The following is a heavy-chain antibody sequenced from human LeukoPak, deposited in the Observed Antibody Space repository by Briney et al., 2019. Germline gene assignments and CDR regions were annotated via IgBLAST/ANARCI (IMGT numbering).Heavy chain of an antibody. CDR2: INSDGSST. CDR1: GFTFSSYW. Sequence: GGSLRPSCAASGFTFSSYWMHWVRQAPGKGLVWVSRINSDGSSTSYADSVKGRFTISRDNAKNTLYLQMNSLRAEDTAVYYCAKVGDYYGDYVRFDDWGQGTLVTVSS. V-gene: IGHV3-74*01. D-gene: IGHD4-17*01. J-gene: IGHJ4*02. CDR3: AKVGDYYGDYVRFDD.